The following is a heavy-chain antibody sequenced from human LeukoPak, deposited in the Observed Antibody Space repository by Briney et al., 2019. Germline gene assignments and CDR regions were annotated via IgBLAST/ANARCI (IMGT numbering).Heavy chain of an antibody. V-gene: IGHV4-34*01. J-gene: IGHJ6*03. CDR2: INHSGST. D-gene: IGHD6-19*01. CDR1: GGSFNDYY. Sequence: SETLSLTCAVYGGSFNDYYWNWIRQPPGKGLEWIGEINHSGSTNYNPSLKSRVTISVDTSKNQFSLKLSSVTAADTAVYYCARGKAQRWLPSYYYYMDVWGKGTTVTVSS. CDR3: ARGKAQRWLPSYYYYMDV.